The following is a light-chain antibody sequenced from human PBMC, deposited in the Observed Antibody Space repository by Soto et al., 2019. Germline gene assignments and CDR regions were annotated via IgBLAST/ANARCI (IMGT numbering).Light chain of an antibody. CDR2: KIS. CDR1: QSLVYGDGDTY. Sequence: DVELTQTPLSSPVTLGQPASISCRSSQSLVYGDGDTYLTWLHQRPGQPPRPLLYKISNRFSGVPDRFSGSGAETDFTLEISRVEAEDVGVYYCMQVTHTPHTFGRWTKLEIK. V-gene: IGKV2-24*01. J-gene: IGKJ2*01. CDR3: MQVTHTPHT.